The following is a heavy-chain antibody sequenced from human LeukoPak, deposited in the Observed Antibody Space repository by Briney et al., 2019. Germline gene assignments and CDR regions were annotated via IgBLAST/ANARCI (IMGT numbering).Heavy chain of an antibody. CDR2: IWSDGSNK. CDR1: GFTFSSYG. D-gene: IGHD3-22*01. CDR3: ARLSGYYYLGPYYYYGMDV. J-gene: IGHJ6*02. V-gene: IGHV3-33*01. Sequence: GRSLRLSCAASGFTFSSYGMHWVRQAPGKGLEWVAVIWSDGSNKYYADSVKGRFTISRDNSKNTLYLQMNSLRAEDTAVYYCARLSGYYYLGPYYYYGMDVWGQGTTVTVSS.